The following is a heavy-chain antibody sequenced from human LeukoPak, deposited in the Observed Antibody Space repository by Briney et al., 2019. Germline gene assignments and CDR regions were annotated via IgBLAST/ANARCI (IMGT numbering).Heavy chain of an antibody. J-gene: IGHJ4*02. CDR2: IYSGGST. Sequence: GGSLRLSCAASGFTVSSNYMSWVRQAPGKGLEWVSVIYSGGSTYYADSVKGRFTISRDNAKNSLYLQMNSLRAEDTAVYYCARVAEDHRRSSPVDYWGQGTLVTVSS. V-gene: IGHV3-53*01. CDR1: GFTVSSNY. CDR3: ARVAEDHRRSSPVDY. D-gene: IGHD6-13*01.